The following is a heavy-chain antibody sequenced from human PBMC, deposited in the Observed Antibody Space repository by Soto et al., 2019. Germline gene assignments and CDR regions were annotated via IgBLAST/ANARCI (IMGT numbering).Heavy chain of an antibody. D-gene: IGHD2-21*02. V-gene: IGHV3-30-3*01. Sequence: QVQLVESGGGVVQPGRSLRLSCAASGFTFSSYAMHWVRQAPGKGLEWVAVISYDGSNKYYADSVKGRFTISRDNSKNTLYLQMNSLRAEDTAVYYCARDARDCGGDCYYLDYWGQGTLVTVSS. J-gene: IGHJ4*02. CDR3: ARDARDCGGDCYYLDY. CDR1: GFTFSSYA. CDR2: ISYDGSNK.